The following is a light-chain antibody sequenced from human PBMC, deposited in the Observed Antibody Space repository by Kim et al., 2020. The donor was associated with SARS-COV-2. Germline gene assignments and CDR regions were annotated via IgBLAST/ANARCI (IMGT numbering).Light chain of an antibody. CDR3: QQSYSTPYT. CDR2: AAS. J-gene: IGKJ2*01. Sequence: SASVGDRVTITCRASQSISSYLNLYQQKPGKAPKLLIYAASSLQSGVPSRFSGSGSGTDFTLTISSLQPEDFATYYCQQSYSTPYTFGQGPKLEI. V-gene: IGKV1-39*01. CDR1: QSISSY.